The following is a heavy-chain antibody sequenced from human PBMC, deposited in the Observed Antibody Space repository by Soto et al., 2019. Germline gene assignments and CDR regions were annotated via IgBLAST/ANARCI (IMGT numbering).Heavy chain of an antibody. V-gene: IGHV1-18*01. CDR3: ARDVEIFGTHRPINRFDP. D-gene: IGHD3-3*01. Sequence: ASVKVSCKASGYTFTSYGISWVRQAPGQGLEWMGWISAYNGNTNYAQKLQGRVTTTTDTSTSTAYMELRSLRSDDTAVYYCARDVEIFGTHRPINRFDPWGQGTLVTVSS. CDR2: ISAYNGNT. J-gene: IGHJ5*02. CDR1: GYTFTSYG.